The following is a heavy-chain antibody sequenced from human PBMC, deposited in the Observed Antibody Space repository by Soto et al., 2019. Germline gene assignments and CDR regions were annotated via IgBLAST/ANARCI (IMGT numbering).Heavy chain of an antibody. J-gene: IGHJ4*02. D-gene: IGHD3-16*01. CDR3: ARDWESSVSTWSFGGF. CDR1: GGTYSPYT. V-gene: IGHV1-69*08. CDR2: LIPFLGVT. Sequence: QVQLVQSGAEVKKPGSSVKVSCKSSGGTYSPYTINWVRQAPGQGLEWMARLIPFLGVTNNGLKVKARVTITADNATNTADMELRGLRFEDTAVYYCARDWESSVSTWSFGGFWGRGTLVTVSS.